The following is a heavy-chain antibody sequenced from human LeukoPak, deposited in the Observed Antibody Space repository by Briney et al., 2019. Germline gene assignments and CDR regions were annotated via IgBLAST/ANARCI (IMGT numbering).Heavy chain of an antibody. CDR1: GYTFTSCD. D-gene: IGHD6-19*01. Sequence: GASVKLSCKASGYTFTSCDINWVRQATGQGLEWMGWMNPNSGNTGYGQSFQGRITMTRDISIGTAYMELSNLTSEDTAIYYCTRGSSGRRANWGQGTLVTVSA. CDR3: TRGSSGRRAN. CDR2: MNPNSGNT. J-gene: IGHJ4*02. V-gene: IGHV1-8*01.